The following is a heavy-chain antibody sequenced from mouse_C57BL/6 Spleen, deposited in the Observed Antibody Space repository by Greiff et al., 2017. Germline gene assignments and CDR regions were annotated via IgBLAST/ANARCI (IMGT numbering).Heavy chain of an antibody. CDR1: GFTFSDYG. J-gene: IGHJ1*03. D-gene: IGHD3-3*01. Sequence: EVHLVEPGGGLVKPGGSLKLSCEASGFTFSDYGMHWVSQAPEKGLEWVAYISSGSSTIYYANTVKGRFTISRDNAKNTQFMQMTSLRSEDTAMYYCTRRDFYWYFDVWGTGTTVTVAT. CDR3: TRRDFYWYFDV. CDR2: ISSGSSTI. V-gene: IGHV5-17*01.